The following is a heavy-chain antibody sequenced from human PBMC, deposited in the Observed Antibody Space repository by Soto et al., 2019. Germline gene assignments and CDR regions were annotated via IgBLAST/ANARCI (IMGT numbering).Heavy chain of an antibody. CDR3: ARSPADMGKTWFDT. Sequence: SETLSLTCTVSDGPITPYYWNWIRQSPGKGLEWIGYISYTGTTGYNPSLKSRVTISLDTSKNQFSLKWSSVTAADTAVYFCARSPADMGKTWFDTWGQGTRVTVSS. V-gene: IGHV4-59*08. CDR1: DGPITPYY. D-gene: IGHD2-2*01. J-gene: IGHJ5*02. CDR2: ISYTGTT.